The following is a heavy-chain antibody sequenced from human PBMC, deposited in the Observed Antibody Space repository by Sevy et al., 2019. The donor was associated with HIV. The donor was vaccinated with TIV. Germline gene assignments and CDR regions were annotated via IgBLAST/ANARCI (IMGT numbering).Heavy chain of an antibody. CDR3: ARGNWWELPIDFDY. D-gene: IGHD1-26*01. Sequence: SETLSLTCTVSGGSISSYYWSWIRQPPGKGLEWIGYIYYSGSTNYNPSLKSRVTISVDTSKNQFSLKLSSVTAADTAVYYCARGNWWELPIDFDYWGQGTLVTVSS. CDR2: IYYSGST. V-gene: IGHV4-59*01. J-gene: IGHJ4*02. CDR1: GGSISSYY.